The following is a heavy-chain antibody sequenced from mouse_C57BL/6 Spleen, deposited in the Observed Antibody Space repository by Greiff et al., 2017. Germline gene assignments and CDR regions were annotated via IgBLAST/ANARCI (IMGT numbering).Heavy chain of an antibody. D-gene: IGHD2-5*01. V-gene: IGHV1-15*01. J-gene: IGHJ4*01. Sequence: VQLQESGAELVRPGASVTLSCKASGYTFTDYEMHWVKQTPVHGLEWIGAIDPETGGTAYNQKFKGKAILTADKSSSTAYMELRSLTSEDSAVYYCTRWNYSNYDAMDYWGQGTSVTVSS. CDR1: GYTFTDYE. CDR2: IDPETGGT. CDR3: TRWNYSNYDAMDY.